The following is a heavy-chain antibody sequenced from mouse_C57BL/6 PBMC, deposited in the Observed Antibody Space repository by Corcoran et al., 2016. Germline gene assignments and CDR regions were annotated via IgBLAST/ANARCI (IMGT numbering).Heavy chain of an antibody. D-gene: IGHD2-4*01. Sequence: QVQLKQSGAELVRPGASVKLSCKASGYTFTDYYINWVKQRPGQGLEWIARIYPGSGNTYYNEKFKGKATLTAEKSSSTAYMQLSSLTSEDSAVYFCARGVYYDYDEGGYYAMDYWGQGTSVTVSS. CDR3: ARGVYYDYDEGGYYAMDY. CDR2: IYPGSGNT. CDR1: GYTFTDYY. J-gene: IGHJ4*01. V-gene: IGHV1-76*01.